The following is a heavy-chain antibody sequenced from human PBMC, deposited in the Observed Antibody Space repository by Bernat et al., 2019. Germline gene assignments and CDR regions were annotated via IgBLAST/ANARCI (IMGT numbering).Heavy chain of an antibody. CDR1: GGSISSGGYY. J-gene: IGHJ4*02. V-gene: IGHV4-31*03. CDR2: IYYSGST. D-gene: IGHD6-25*01. Sequence: QVQLQESGPGLVKPSQTLSLTCTVSGGSISSGGYYWSWIRQHPGKGLEWIGYIYYSGSTYYNPSLKSRVTISVDTSKNQFSLKLSSVTAADTAVYYCAREGGGGYGGRGPNFDYWGQGTLVTVSS. CDR3: AREGGGGYGGRGPNFDY.